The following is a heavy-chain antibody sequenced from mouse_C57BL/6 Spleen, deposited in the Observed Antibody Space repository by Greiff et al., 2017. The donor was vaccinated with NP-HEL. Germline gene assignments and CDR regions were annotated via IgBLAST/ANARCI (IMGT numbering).Heavy chain of an antibody. V-gene: IGHV1-69*01. CDR2: IDPSDSYN. J-gene: IGHJ4*01. CDR1: GYTFTSYW. D-gene: IGHD1-1*01. CDR3: ARRYYGSSYPHAMDY. Sequence: VQLQQPGAELVMPGASVKLSCKASGYTFTSYWMHWVKQRPGQGLEWIGEIDPSDSYNNYNQKFKGKSTLTVDKSSSTAYMQLSSLTSEDSAVYYCARRYYGSSYPHAMDYWGQGTSVTVSS.